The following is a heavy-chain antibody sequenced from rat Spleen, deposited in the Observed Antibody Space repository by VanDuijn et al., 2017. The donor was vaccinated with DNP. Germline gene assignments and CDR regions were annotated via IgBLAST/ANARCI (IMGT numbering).Heavy chain of an antibody. CDR1: GHSIISNY. CDR3: VRWIRALDY. D-gene: IGHD4-1*01. CDR2: INYSGST. V-gene: IGHV3-1*01. Sequence: EVQLQESGPGLVKPSQSLSLTCSVTGHSIISNYWGWIRKFPGNKMEWIGHINYSGSTNYHPSLRSRISITRDTSKNQFFLQLNSVTTEDTATYYCVRWIRALDYWGQGVMVTVSS. J-gene: IGHJ2*01.